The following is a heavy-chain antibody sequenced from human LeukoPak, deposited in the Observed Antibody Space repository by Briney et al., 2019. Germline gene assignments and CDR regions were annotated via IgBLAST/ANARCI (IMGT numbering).Heavy chain of an antibody. CDR3: ARSKGQLEPDAFDI. D-gene: IGHD1-1*01. V-gene: IGHV3-48*01. J-gene: IGHJ3*02. CDR2: ISSSSSTI. CDR1: GFTFSSYS. Sequence: GGSLRLSCAASGFTFSSYSMNWVRRAPGKGLEWVSYISSSSSTIYYADSVKGRFTISRDNAKNSLYLQMNSLRAEDAAVYYCARSKGQLEPDAFDIWGQGTMVTVSS.